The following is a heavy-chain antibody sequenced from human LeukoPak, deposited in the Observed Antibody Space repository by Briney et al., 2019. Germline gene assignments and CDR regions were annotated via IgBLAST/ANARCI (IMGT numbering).Heavy chain of an antibody. CDR1: GGTFTSYA. D-gene: IGHD1-7*01. CDR2: VIPIFGTA. Sequence: ASVKVSCKASGGTFTSYAISWVRQAPGQGLEWMGGVIPIFGTANYAQKFQGRVTITADESTSTAYMELSSLRSEDTAVYYCARGKAGNWNYDGGYPRNAFDIWGQGTMVTVSS. J-gene: IGHJ3*02. V-gene: IGHV1-69*13. CDR3: ARGKAGNWNYDGGYPRNAFDI.